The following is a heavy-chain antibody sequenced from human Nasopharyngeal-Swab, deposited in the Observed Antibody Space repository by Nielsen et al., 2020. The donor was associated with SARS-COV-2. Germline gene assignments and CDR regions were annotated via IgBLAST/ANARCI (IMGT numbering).Heavy chain of an antibody. D-gene: IGHD3-9*01. CDR3: AKDSVQGVDILMGYSPGGYFDY. Sequence: WIRQPPGKGLEWVSGISGSGGHIHYADSVRGRFTISRDNSKNTLYLQMNSLRDEDTAVYYCAKDSVQGVDILMGYSPGGYFDYWGQGTLVTVSS. V-gene: IGHV3-23*01. J-gene: IGHJ4*02. CDR2: ISGSGGHI.